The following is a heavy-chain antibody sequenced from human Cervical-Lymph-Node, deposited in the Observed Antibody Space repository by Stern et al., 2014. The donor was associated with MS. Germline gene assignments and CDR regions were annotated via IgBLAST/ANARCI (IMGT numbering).Heavy chain of an antibody. Sequence: VQLVESGAEVKKPGSSGKVSCKASGGTFSSYAISWVRQAPGQGLEWMGGIIPIFGTANYAQKFQGRVTITADESTSTAYMELSSLRSEDTAVDYCARGGTRITMIVPSDYWGQGTLVTVSS. V-gene: IGHV1-69*01. J-gene: IGHJ4*02. CDR1: GGTFSSYA. CDR3: ARGGTRITMIVPSDY. CDR2: IIPIFGTA. D-gene: IGHD3-22*01.